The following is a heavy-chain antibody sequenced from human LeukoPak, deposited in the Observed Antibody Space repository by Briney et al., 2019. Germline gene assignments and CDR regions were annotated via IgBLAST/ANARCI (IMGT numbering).Heavy chain of an antibody. J-gene: IGHJ4*02. D-gene: IGHD3-10*01. CDR2: IASDGSST. CDR1: GFTFSSYW. V-gene: IGHV3-74*01. Sequence: GGSLRLSCAASGFTFSSYWMNWVRQAPGKGLVWVSRIASDGSSTTYADSVKGRFTVARDNSKNTLLLQMNNVRTEDTAVYYCAKDKSVSTDYYFDYWGQGTLVTVSS. CDR3: AKDKSVSTDYYFDY.